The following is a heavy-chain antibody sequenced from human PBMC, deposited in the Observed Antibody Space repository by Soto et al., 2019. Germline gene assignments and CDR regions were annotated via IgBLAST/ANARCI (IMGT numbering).Heavy chain of an antibody. CDR1: GFTFSNAW. D-gene: IGHD3-10*01. CDR3: TTDPWFGEVAGTFLY. V-gene: IGHV3-15*01. J-gene: IGHJ4*02. Sequence: EVQLVESGGGLVKPGGSLRLSCAASGFTFSNAWMSWVRQAPGKGLEWVGRIKSKTDGGTTDYAAPVKGRFTISRDDSKNTLYLQMNRLKTGDTAGYYCTTDPWFGEVAGTFLYWGQGTLVTVSP. CDR2: IKSKTDGGTT.